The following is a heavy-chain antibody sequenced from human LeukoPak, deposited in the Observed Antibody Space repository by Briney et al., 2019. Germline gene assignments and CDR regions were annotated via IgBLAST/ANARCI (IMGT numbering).Heavy chain of an antibody. CDR3: AKDPKSQLWSTYYFDY. D-gene: IGHD5-18*01. V-gene: IGHV3-23*01. CDR2: ISGSGGST. CDR1: GFTFSSYA. J-gene: IGHJ4*02. Sequence: GGSLRLSCAASGFTFSSYAMSWVRQAPGKGLEWVSAISGSGGSTYYADSVKGRFTISRDNSKNTLYLQMNSLRAEDTAVYYCAKDPKSQLWSTYYFDYWGQGTLVTVSS.